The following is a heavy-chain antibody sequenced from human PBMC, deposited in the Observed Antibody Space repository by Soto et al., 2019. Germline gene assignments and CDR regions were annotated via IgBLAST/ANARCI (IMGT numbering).Heavy chain of an antibody. Sequence: SETLSLTCTVSGGSISSGGYYWSWIRQHPGKGLEWIGYIYYSGSTYYNPSLKSRVTISVDTSKNQFSLKLSSVTAADTAVYYCARGYYEYVWGSYRYVDAFDIWGQGTMVTVSS. V-gene: IGHV4-31*03. D-gene: IGHD3-16*02. CDR2: IYYSGST. CDR3: ARGYYEYVWGSYRYVDAFDI. CDR1: GGSISSGGYY. J-gene: IGHJ3*02.